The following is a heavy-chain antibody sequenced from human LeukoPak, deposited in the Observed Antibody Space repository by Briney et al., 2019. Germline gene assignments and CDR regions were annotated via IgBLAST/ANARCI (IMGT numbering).Heavy chain of an antibody. CDR2: ISGSGGNT. J-gene: IGHJ4*02. V-gene: IGHV3-23*01. CDR1: GFTFSSYG. Sequence: GGSLRLSCAPSGFTFSSYGMHWVRQAPGKGLEWVSAISGSGGNTYYADSVKGRFTISRDNSKNTLYLQMNSLRAEDTAVYYCAKDRRAGSYDYWGQGTLVTVSS. D-gene: IGHD3-10*01. CDR3: AKDRRAGSYDY.